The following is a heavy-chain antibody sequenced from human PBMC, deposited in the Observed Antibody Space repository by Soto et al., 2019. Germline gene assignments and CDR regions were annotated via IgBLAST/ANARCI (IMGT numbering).Heavy chain of an antibody. Sequence: SETLSLTCTVSGGSIISYYWSWIRQPPWKGLEWIGYIYYSGSTNYNPSLKSRVTISVDTSKNQFSLKLSSVTAADTAVYYCARNYGHGFDIWGQGTMVTVSS. V-gene: IGHV4-59*01. CDR2: IYYSGST. CDR1: GGSIISYY. CDR3: ARNYGHGFDI. D-gene: IGHD1-7*01. J-gene: IGHJ3*02.